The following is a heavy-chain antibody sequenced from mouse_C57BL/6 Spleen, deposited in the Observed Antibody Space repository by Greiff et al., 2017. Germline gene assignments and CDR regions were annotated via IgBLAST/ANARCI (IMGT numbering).Heavy chain of an antibody. CDR2: IDPSDSYT. V-gene: IGHV1-50*01. D-gene: IGHD2-5*01. CDR1: GYTFTSYW. J-gene: IGHJ3*01. CDR3: ARSYSNHGGFAY. Sequence: QVQLKQPGAELVKPGASVKLSCKASGYTFTSYWMQWVKQRPGQGLEWIGEIDPSDSYTNYNQKFKGKATLTVDTSSSTAYMQLSSLTSEDSAVYYCARSYSNHGGFAYWGQGTLVTVSA.